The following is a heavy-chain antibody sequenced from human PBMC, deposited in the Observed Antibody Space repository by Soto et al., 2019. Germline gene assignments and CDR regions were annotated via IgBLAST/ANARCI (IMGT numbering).Heavy chain of an antibody. Sequence: GXSVKVSCKGSGGTFSSYALSWVRQAPGQGLEWMGGIIPIFGTANYAQKFQGRVTITADKSTSTAYMELSSLRSEDTAVYYCARAPGDYDEYYFDYWGQGNLVTVSS. CDR3: ARAPGDYDEYYFDY. CDR1: GGTFSSYA. CDR2: IIPIFGTA. D-gene: IGHD4-17*01. V-gene: IGHV1-69*06. J-gene: IGHJ4*02.